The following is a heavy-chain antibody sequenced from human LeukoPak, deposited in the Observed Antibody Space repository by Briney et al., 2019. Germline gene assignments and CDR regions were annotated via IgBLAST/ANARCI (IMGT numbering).Heavy chain of an antibody. D-gene: IGHD2-15*01. J-gene: IGHJ6*02. CDR2: IVGSGGGT. Sequence: PGGSLRLSCAASGFTLRNYAMSWVRQAPGKGLEWVSVIVGSGGGTYYADSVKGRFTISRDTSKNTLYLQVNSLRAEDTAVYYCAKALTGEDYGMDVWGQGTTVTVSS. CDR1: GFTLRNYA. V-gene: IGHV3-23*01. CDR3: AKALTGEDYGMDV.